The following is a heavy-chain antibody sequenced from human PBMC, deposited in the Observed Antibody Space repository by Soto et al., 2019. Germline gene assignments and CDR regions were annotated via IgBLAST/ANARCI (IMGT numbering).Heavy chain of an antibody. V-gene: IGHV1-2*04. D-gene: IGHD2-8*02. CDR1: GYPFTDYY. CDR2: INPNSGGS. Sequence: QVQLVQSGAEVRKPGASVKISCKASGYPFTDYYIHWVRQAPGQGLEWIGWINPNSGGSNSAQKFQGWVTMTRDTSTNTAYMELSSLKSDDTAGYYCARAAVCTGGRCHNWFDPWGQGSLVIVSS. J-gene: IGHJ5*02. CDR3: ARAAVCTGGRCHNWFDP.